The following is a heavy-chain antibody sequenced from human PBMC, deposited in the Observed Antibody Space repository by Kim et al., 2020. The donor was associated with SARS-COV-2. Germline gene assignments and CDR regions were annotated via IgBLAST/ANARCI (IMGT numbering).Heavy chain of an antibody. CDR1: GFTFSSYS. J-gene: IGHJ4*02. V-gene: IGHV3-21*01. CDR3: ARWKITLMAVEDLERYFDP. CDR2: ISSSSSYI. Sequence: GGSLRLSCAASGFTFSSYSMNWVRQAPGKGLEWVSSISSSSSYIYYADSVKGRFTISRDNAKNSLYLQMNSLRAEDTAVYYCARWKITLMAVEDLERYFDPWGQGTLVSVST. D-gene: IGHD3-22*01.